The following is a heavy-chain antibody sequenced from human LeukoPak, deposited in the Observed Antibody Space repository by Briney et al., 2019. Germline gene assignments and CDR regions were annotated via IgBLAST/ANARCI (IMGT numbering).Heavy chain of an antibody. V-gene: IGHV3-23*01. CDR1: GFTFSSYA. CDR2: ISGSGGST. Sequence: GGSLRLSCAASGFTFSSYAMSWVRQAPGKGLEWVSAISGSGGSTYYADSVKGRFTISRDNSKNTLYLQMNSLRAEDTAVYYCAKLRWLQFAGWYFDYWGQGNLVTVSS. D-gene: IGHD5-24*01. J-gene: IGHJ4*02. CDR3: AKLRWLQFAGWYFDY.